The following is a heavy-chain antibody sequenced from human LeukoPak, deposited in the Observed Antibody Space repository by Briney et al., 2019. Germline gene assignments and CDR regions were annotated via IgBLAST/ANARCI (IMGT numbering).Heavy chain of an antibody. D-gene: IGHD6-19*01. Sequence: GGSLRLSCAASGFTFSSYAMTWVRQAPGKGLEWVSRISGSGGNTYYTDSVRGRLSISRDNSKNTLYLQMNSLRAEDTAVYYCANGGSGLYYYMDVWGKGTTVTISS. CDR2: ISGSGGNT. J-gene: IGHJ6*03. CDR1: GFTFSSYA. V-gene: IGHV3-23*01. CDR3: ANGGSGLYYYMDV.